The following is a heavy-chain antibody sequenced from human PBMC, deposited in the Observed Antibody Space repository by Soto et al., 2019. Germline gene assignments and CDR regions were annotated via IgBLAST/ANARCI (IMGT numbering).Heavy chain of an antibody. Sequence: ASVKVSCKASGYTFTGYYMHWVRQAPGQGLEWMGWINPNSGGTNYAQKFQGRVTMTRDTSISTAYMELSRLRSDDTAVYYCARGGNWVRGVIRYYYYGTDVWGQGTTVTVSS. V-gene: IGHV1-2*02. D-gene: IGHD3-10*01. CDR3: ARGGNWVRGVIRYYYYGTDV. J-gene: IGHJ6*02. CDR1: GYTFTGYY. CDR2: INPNSGGT.